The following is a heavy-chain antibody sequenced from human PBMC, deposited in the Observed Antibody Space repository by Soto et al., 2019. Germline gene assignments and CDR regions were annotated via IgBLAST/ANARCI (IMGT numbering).Heavy chain of an antibody. CDR3: ARERGKLRGYAFDI. CDR1: GYTFTSYG. CDR2: VSAYSGNT. D-gene: IGHD1-26*01. J-gene: IGHJ3*02. Sequence: VASVKVSCKASGYTFTSYGISWVRQAPGQGLEWMGWVSAYSGNTNYAQKLQGRVTMTTDTSTSTAYMELRSLRSDDTAVYYCARERGKLRGYAFDIWGQGTMVTVSS. V-gene: IGHV1-18*01.